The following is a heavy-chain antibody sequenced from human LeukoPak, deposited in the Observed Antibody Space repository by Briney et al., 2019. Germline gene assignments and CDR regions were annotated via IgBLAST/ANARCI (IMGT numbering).Heavy chain of an antibody. Sequence: GASVKVSCKASGYTFTSYDINWVRQATGQGLEWMGWMNPNSGNTGYAQKLQGRVTMTTDTSTSTAYMELRSLRSDDTAVYYCARGCGGDCYSLPYWGQGTLVTVSS. D-gene: IGHD2-21*02. J-gene: IGHJ4*02. CDR3: ARGCGGDCYSLPY. CDR2: MNPNSGNT. CDR1: GYTFTSYD. V-gene: IGHV1-8*01.